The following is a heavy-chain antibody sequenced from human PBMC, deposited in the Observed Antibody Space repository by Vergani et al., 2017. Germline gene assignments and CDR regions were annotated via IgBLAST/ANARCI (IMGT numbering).Heavy chain of an antibody. CDR3: ARMTTVTAGDYYYYYMDV. CDR2: ISGSGGSI. D-gene: IGHD4-11*01. V-gene: IGHV3-23*01. J-gene: IGHJ6*03. CDR1: GFTFSSYA. Sequence: EVQLLESGGGLVQPGGSLRLSCAASGFTFSSYAMSWVRQAPGKGLEWVSAISGSGGSIYYADSVKGRFTISRDNAKNSLYLQMNSLRAEDTAVYYCARMTTVTAGDYYYYYMDVWGKGTTVTVSS.